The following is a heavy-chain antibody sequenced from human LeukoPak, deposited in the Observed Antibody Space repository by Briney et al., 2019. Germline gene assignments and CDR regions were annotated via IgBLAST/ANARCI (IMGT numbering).Heavy chain of an antibody. CDR1: SGSINSYY. Sequence: SVTLSLTCTVSSGSINSYYWNWIRQPPGKGLEWIGRIYSSGSTNYSPSLKSRVTISVDTSKNQFSLKLSSVTAADTAVYYCAREGAVGVITLDDAFDIWGQGTMVTVSS. J-gene: IGHJ3*02. CDR2: IYSSGST. V-gene: IGHV4-59*01. CDR3: AREGAVGVITLDDAFDI. D-gene: IGHD3-16*02.